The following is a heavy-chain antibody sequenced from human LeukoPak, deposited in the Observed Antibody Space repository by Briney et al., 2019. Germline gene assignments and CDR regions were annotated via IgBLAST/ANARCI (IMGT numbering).Heavy chain of an antibody. CDR1: GFTFSSYW. CDR3: AGHHQAYSRTY. CDR2: ISTDGSST. V-gene: IGHV3-74*01. D-gene: IGHD6-13*01. J-gene: IGHJ4*02. Sequence: GGSLRLSCAASGFTFSSYWMHWVRQAPGKGLVWVSRISTDGSSTTYADSVKGRFTISRDNAKDTLYLQMNSLRAEDTAVYYCAGHHQAYSRTYWSQGTLVTVSS.